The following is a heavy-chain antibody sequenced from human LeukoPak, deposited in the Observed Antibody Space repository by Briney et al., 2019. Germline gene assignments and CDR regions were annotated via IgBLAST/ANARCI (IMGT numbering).Heavy chain of an antibody. V-gene: IGHV4-4*07. Sequence: SETLSLTCTVSGYSISSGYYWSWIRQPAGKGLEWIGRIYTSGSTNYNPSLKSRVTMSVDTSKNQFSLKLSSVTAADTAVYYCARGIYYGSSHYFDYWGQGTLVTVSS. CDR2: IYTSGST. CDR1: GYSISSGYY. CDR3: ARGIYYGSSHYFDY. D-gene: IGHD3-10*01. J-gene: IGHJ4*02.